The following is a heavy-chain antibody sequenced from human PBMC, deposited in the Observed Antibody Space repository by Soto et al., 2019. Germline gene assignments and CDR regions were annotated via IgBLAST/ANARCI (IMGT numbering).Heavy chain of an antibody. CDR3: AKDLSTTVAGRNV. J-gene: IGHJ6*02. CDR1: GFTFSSYG. V-gene: IGHV3-30*18. D-gene: IGHD4-17*01. Sequence: QVQLVESGGGVVQPGRSLRLSCAASGFTFSSYGMHWVRQAPGKGLEWVAVISYDGSNKYYADSVKGRFTISRDNSKNTLYLQMNSLRAEDTAVYYCAKDLSTTVAGRNVWGQGTTVTVSS. CDR2: ISYDGSNK.